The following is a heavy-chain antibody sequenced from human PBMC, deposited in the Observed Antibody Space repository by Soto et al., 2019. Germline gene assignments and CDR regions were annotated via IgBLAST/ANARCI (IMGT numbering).Heavy chain of an antibody. CDR1: GFTFSNYC. Sequence: VQLVESGGGLVQPGGSLRLSCAASGFTFSNYCMYWVRQAPGKGLEWVSRINSDGSVSSHADSVRGRLTISRDNVKNSLYVHMDSLRAEDTAVYFCASGDCVGGTCYSLAGSFYYYMDVWGKGTTVTVFS. D-gene: IGHD2-15*01. J-gene: IGHJ6*03. CDR3: ASGDCVGGTCYSLAGSFYYYMDV. CDR2: INSDGSVS. V-gene: IGHV3-74*02.